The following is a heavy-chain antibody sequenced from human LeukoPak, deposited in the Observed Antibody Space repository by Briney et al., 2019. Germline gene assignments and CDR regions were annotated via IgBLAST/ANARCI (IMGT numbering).Heavy chain of an antibody. Sequence: PGGSLRLSCAASGFTFSSYSMNWVRQAPGKGLEWVSSISSSSSYIYYADSVKGRFTISRDNAKNSLYLQMNSLRAEDTAVYYCARWPMATRYGERSYYYYGMDVWGQGTTVTVSS. CDR3: ARWPMATRYGERSYYYYGMDV. J-gene: IGHJ6*02. D-gene: IGHD5-24*01. V-gene: IGHV3-21*01. CDR2: ISSSSSYI. CDR1: GFTFSSYS.